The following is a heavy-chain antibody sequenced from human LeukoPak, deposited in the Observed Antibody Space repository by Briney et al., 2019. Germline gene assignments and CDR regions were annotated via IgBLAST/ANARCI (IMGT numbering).Heavy chain of an antibody. CDR2: ISSSSSYI. J-gene: IGHJ4*02. Sequence: GGSLRLSCAASGFTFSSYSMNWVRQAPGKGLEWVSSISSSSSYIYYADSVKGRFTISRDNAKNSLYLQMNSLRAEDTAVYYCARSGYCSSTSSCCDYWGQGTLVTVSS. CDR3: ARSGYCSSTSSCCDY. CDR1: GFTFSSYS. V-gene: IGHV3-21*01. D-gene: IGHD2-2*01.